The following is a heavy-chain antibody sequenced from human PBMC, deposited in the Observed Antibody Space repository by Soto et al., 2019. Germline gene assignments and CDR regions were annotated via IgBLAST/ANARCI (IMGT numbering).Heavy chain of an antibody. CDR1: GFTFSTDA. J-gene: IGHJ5*02. CDR3: AGESPYASLAGCFASWFDP. Sequence: GGSLRLSCEAIGFTFSTDAVHWVRQAPGKGLEWVAVISYDGSNKYYSDSVKGRFTISRDNSKNTLYLQMNSLRAEDTAVYYCAGESPYASLAGCFASWFDPWGQGTLVTVSS. D-gene: IGHD3-9*01. V-gene: IGHV3-30-3*01. CDR2: ISYDGSNK.